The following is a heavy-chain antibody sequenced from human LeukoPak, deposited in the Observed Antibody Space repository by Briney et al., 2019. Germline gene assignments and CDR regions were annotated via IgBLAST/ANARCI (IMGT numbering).Heavy chain of an antibody. CDR1: GFTFNSYT. CDR2: ISSGSIHI. D-gene: IGHD3-3*01. J-gene: IGHJ4*02. Sequence: GGSLRLSCAASGFTFNSYTMNWVRQAPGKGLEWVSSISSGSIHINYADSLKGRFTISRDNAKNSLYLQMNSLRAEDTAVYYCTKDHGFLEYLPGNFDYWGQGTLVTVSS. V-gene: IGHV3-21*01. CDR3: TKDHGFLEYLPGNFDY.